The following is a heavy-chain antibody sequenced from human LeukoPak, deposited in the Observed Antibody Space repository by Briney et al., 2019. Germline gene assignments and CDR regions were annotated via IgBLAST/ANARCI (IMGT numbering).Heavy chain of an antibody. Sequence: ASVKVSCKASGGTFSSYAISWVRRAPGQGLEWMGGIIPIFGTANYAQKFQGRVTITADKSTSTAYMELSSQRSEDTAVYYCARGGRVYYYDSSGSPPGWFDPWGQGTLVTVSS. CDR2: IIPIFGTA. J-gene: IGHJ5*02. V-gene: IGHV1-69*06. CDR1: GGTFSSYA. D-gene: IGHD3-22*01. CDR3: ARGGRVYYYDSSGSPPGWFDP.